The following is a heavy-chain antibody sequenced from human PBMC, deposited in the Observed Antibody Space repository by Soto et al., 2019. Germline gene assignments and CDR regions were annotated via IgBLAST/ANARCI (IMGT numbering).Heavy chain of an antibody. CDR3: ARVWGGSFDF. CDR2: IYFSGRT. D-gene: IGHD3-10*01. CDR1: GGSVSGGSYY. Sequence: SETLSLTCTVSGGSVSGGSYYWNWFRQPPGKGLEWIGYIYFSGRTNYNPSLKSRVTISIDTSKNQFSLKLSSVTAADTAVYYCARVWGGSFDFWGQGTMVTVSS. J-gene: IGHJ3*01. V-gene: IGHV4-61*01.